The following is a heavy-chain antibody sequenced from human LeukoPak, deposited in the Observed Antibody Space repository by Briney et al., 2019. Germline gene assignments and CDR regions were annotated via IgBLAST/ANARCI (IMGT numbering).Heavy chain of an antibody. CDR3: AKDRALYYFDY. V-gene: IGHV3-30*02. CDR1: GFTFSSYG. J-gene: IGHJ4*02. D-gene: IGHD3-10*01. CDR2: IRYDGSNK. Sequence: GGSLRLSCAASGFTFSSYGMHWVRQAPGKGLEWVAFIRYDGSNKYYADSVKGRFTISRDNSKNTLYLQMNSLRAEDTAVYYCAKDRALYYFDYWGQGTLVTVSS.